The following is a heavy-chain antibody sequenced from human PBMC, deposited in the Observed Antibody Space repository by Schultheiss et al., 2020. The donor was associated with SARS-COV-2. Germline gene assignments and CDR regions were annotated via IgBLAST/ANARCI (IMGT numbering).Heavy chain of an antibody. V-gene: IGHV4-30-2*01. CDR1: GGSISSGGYS. CDR3: ARDVFGSGSRHFDY. D-gene: IGHD3-10*01. Sequence: SQTLSLTCAVSGGSISSGGYSWSWIRQPPGKGLEWIGYIYHSGSTYYNPSLKSRVTISVDRSKNQVSLKLTSVAAADTATYFCARDVFGSGSRHFDYWGQGTLVTVSS. CDR2: IYHSGST. J-gene: IGHJ4*02.